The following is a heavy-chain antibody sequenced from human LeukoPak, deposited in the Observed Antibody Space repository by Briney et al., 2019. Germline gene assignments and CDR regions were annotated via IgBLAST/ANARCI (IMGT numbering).Heavy chain of an antibody. CDR1: GYTFTSYG. Sequence: GASVKVSCKASGYTFTSYGISWVRQAPGQGLEWMGWISAYNGNTNYAQKLQGRVTMTTDTSTSTAYMELRSLRSDDTAVYYCARASIVVVPAAIPGAFDIWGQGTMVTVSS. CDR2: ISAYNGNT. J-gene: IGHJ3*02. V-gene: IGHV1-18*01. CDR3: ARASIVVVPAAIPGAFDI. D-gene: IGHD2-2*02.